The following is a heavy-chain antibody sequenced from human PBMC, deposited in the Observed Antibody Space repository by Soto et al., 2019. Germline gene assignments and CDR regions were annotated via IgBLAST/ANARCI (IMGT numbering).Heavy chain of an antibody. J-gene: IGHJ4*02. CDR1: GFTFSSYS. V-gene: IGHV3-21*01. Sequence: EVQLVESGGGLVKPGGSLRLSCAASGFTFSSYSMNWVRQAPGKGLEWVSSISSSSSYIYYADSVKGRFTIARDNAKNSLCLQMNSLRAEDTAVYYCARDSRITMVRGVYHYYFDYWGQGTLVTVSS. CDR3: ARDSRITMVRGVYHYYFDY. D-gene: IGHD3-10*01. CDR2: ISSSSSYI.